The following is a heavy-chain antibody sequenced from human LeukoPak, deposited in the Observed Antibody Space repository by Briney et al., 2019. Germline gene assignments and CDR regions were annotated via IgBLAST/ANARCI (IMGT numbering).Heavy chain of an antibody. CDR2: ISSSGSTI. D-gene: IGHD3-3*01. J-gene: IGHJ3*02. CDR1: GFTFSDYY. CDR3: AKDTGRPTDAITMEDNAFDI. Sequence: GGSLRLSCAASGFTFSDYYMSWIRQAPGKGLEWVSYISSSGSTIYYADSVKGRFTISRDNAKNSLYLQMNSLRAEDTAVYYCAKDTGRPTDAITMEDNAFDIWGQGTMVTVSS. V-gene: IGHV3-11*01.